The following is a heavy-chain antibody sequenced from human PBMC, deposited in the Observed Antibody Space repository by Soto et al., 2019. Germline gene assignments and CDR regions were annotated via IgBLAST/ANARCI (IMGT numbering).Heavy chain of an antibody. CDR2: ISSSGSTI. CDR1: GFTFSIYE. CDR3: ARDLVRCSSTSCYSRGYDAFDI. V-gene: IGHV3-48*03. D-gene: IGHD2-2*01. Sequence: PGGSLRLSCAASGFTFSIYEMNWVRHAPGKGLEWVSYISSSGSTIYYADSVKGRFTISRDNAKNSLYLQMNSLRAEDTAVYYCARDLVRCSSTSCYSRGYDAFDIWGQGTMVT. J-gene: IGHJ3*02.